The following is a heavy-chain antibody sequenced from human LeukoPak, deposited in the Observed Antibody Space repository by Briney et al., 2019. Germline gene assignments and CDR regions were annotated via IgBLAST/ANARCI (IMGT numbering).Heavy chain of an antibody. CDR2: INAGNGNT. D-gene: IGHD4-17*01. V-gene: IGHV1-3*03. CDR3: ATNPHGDHPH. Sequence: ASVKVSCKASGYTFTSYAMHWVRQAPGQRLEWMGWINAGNGNTKYSQEFQGRVTMTEDTSTDTAYMELSSLRSEDTAVYYCATNPHGDHPHWGQGTLVTVSS. CDR1: GYTFTSYA. J-gene: IGHJ4*02.